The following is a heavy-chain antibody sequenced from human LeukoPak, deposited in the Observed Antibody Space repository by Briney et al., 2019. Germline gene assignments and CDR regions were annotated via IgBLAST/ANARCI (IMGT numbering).Heavy chain of an antibody. Sequence: GGSLRLSCAASGFTFSSYAMSWVRQAPGKGLEWVSAISGSGGSTYYADSVKGRFTISRDNSKNTLYLQMNSLRAEDTAVYYCAKGSDIAVVVAGIPYYYYGMDVWGQGTTVTVSS. D-gene: IGHD2-15*01. CDR1: GFTFSSYA. J-gene: IGHJ6*02. CDR2: ISGSGGST. CDR3: AKGSDIAVVVAGIPYYYYGMDV. V-gene: IGHV3-23*01.